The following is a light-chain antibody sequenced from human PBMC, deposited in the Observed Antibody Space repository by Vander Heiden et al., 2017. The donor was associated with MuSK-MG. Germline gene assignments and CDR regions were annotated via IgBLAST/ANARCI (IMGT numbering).Light chain of an antibody. J-gene: IGKJ4*01. CDR2: WAS. V-gene: IGKV4-1*01. Sequence: IVMTQSTDSLAGPLGERATINCKSSQSVLYSSNIKNYLARYQQKPGQPPKLLIYWASTRESGVPDRFSGRGSGTDFTLTISSLEAEDVAVYYCQQDGTSPLTFGRGTKLXIK. CDR3: QQDGTSPLT. CDR1: QSVLYSSNIKNY.